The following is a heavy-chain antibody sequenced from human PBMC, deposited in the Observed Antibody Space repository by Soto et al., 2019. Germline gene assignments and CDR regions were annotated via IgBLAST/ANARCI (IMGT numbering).Heavy chain of an antibody. D-gene: IGHD2-8*01. CDR3: AKEWSDARTREKCGLVNY. V-gene: IGHV3-23*01. CDR1: GFTFSSYA. J-gene: IGHJ4*02. CDR2: ISSSGAST. Sequence: EVQLLESGGDLAQPGGSLRLSCAASGFTFSSYAMTWVRQAPGKGLEWVSTISSSGASTYYADSVEGRFTISRDNSKNTLYLQMNSLRAEDTAVYYCAKEWSDARTREKCGLVNYWGQGTLVTVS.